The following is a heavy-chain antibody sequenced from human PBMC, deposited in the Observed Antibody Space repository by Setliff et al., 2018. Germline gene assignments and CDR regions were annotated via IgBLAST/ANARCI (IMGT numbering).Heavy chain of an antibody. CDR1: GFTFSTHS. CDR3: ASAGHSGSWFPFDAFHI. V-gene: IGHV3-21*01. CDR2: ISRSSTCI. Sequence: GGSLRLSCAASGFTFSTHSMNWVRQAPGKGLEWVSLISRSSTCIYYADSMKGRFTISRDNAKNSLYLQMNSLRAEDTAVYYCASAGHSGSWFPFDAFHIWGQGTMVTVSS. J-gene: IGHJ3*02. D-gene: IGHD6-13*01.